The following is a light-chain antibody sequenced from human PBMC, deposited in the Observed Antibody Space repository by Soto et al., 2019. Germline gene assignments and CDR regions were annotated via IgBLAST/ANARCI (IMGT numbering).Light chain of an antibody. Sequence: EIVLTQSPGTLSLSPGERVSLSCRASQSVRSSYLAWYQQTPGQAPRLLIYGASSRATGIPVRFSGSGSGTDFTLTISSLEPEDFAVYYCQQYGNSPQITFGQGTRLEIK. V-gene: IGKV3-20*01. CDR1: QSVRSSY. CDR3: QQYGNSPQIT. CDR2: GAS. J-gene: IGKJ5*01.